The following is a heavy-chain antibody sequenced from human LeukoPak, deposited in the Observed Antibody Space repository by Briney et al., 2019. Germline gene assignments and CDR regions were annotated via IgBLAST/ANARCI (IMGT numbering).Heavy chain of an antibody. CDR1: GYSFASYW. J-gene: IGHJ4*02. CDR3: ASLIRNYYFDY. V-gene: IGHV5-51*01. Sequence: GKFLKISGKGSGYSFASYWFGWGRQMPGEGVEGMGIIYPGDSDTRYSPSFQGQVTISVDKSISTAYLQWSSLKTSETAMYCCASLIRNYYFDYWGQGTLVTVSS. D-gene: IGHD3-3*01. CDR2: IYPGDSDT.